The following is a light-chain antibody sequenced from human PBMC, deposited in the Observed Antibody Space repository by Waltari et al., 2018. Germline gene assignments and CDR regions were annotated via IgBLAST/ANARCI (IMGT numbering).Light chain of an antibody. J-gene: IGLJ2*01. V-gene: IGLV2-8*01. CDR2: VVN. CDR3: SSYAGSNNYVV. Sequence: QSALTQPPSASGSPGQSVTISCTGTSSDIGGYNYVSWYQQHPGKAPKLMIYVVNKRPSGVPDRFSGSKSGSTASLTVSGLQAEDEADYYCSSYAGSNNYVVFGGGTKLTVL. CDR1: SSDIGGYNY.